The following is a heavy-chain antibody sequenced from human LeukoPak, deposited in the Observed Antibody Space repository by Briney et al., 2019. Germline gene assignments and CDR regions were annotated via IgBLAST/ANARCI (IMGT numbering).Heavy chain of an antibody. J-gene: IGHJ3*02. D-gene: IGHD3-22*01. CDR1: GYTFTDYY. Sequence: GAPVKVSCKASGYTFTDYYIHWVRQTPGQGLEWLGWINPNSGGTNYAQKFQGRVTMTRDTSISTAYMELSRLRSDDTAVYYCARDYYDSSGFGAFDIWGQGTMVTVSS. CDR3: ARDYYDSSGFGAFDI. CDR2: INPNSGGT. V-gene: IGHV1-2*02.